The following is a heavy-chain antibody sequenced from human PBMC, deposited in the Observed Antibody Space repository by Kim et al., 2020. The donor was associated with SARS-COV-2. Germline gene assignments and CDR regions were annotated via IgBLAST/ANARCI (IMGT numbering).Heavy chain of an antibody. Sequence: SVKVSCKASGGTFSSSAISWVRQAPGQGLEWMGRIIPILGIANYAQKFQGRVTITADKSTSTAYMELSSLRSEDTAVYYCASTYYYDSSGYRPPSSYGMDVWGQGTTVTVSS. J-gene: IGHJ6*02. V-gene: IGHV1-69*04. CDR2: IIPILGIA. CDR3: ASTYYYDSSGYRPPSSYGMDV. CDR1: GGTFSSSA. D-gene: IGHD3-22*01.